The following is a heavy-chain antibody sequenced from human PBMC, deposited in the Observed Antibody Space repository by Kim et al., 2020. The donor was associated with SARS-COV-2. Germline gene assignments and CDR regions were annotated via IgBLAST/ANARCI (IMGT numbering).Heavy chain of an antibody. D-gene: IGHD1-26*01. J-gene: IGHJ6*02. V-gene: IGHV3-30*04. CDR1: GFTFSSYA. CDR3: ARMRGSNSYYYYGMDV. Sequence: GGSLRLSCAASGFTFSSYAMHWVRQAPGKGLEWVAVISYDGSNKYYADSVKGRFTISRDNSKNTLYLQMNSLRAEDTAVYYCARMRGSNSYYYYGMDVWGQGTTVTVSS. CDR2: ISYDGSNK.